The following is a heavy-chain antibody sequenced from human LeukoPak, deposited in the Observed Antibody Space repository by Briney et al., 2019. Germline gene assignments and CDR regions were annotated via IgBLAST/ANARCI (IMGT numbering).Heavy chain of an antibody. CDR2: IYHSGST. CDR3: ARLYGSGSYYNY. J-gene: IGHJ4*02. Sequence: SETLSLTCTVSGGSISSGGYYWSWIRQPPGKGLGWSGYIYHSGSTYYNPSLKSRVTISLDRSKKQFSLKLRSVTAADTAVYYCARLYGSGSYYNYWGQGTLVTVSS. V-gene: IGHV4-30-2*01. D-gene: IGHD3-10*01. CDR1: GGSISSGGYY.